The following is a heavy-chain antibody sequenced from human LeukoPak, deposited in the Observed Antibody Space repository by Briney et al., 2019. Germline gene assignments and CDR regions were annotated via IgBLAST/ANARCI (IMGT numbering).Heavy chain of an antibody. D-gene: IGHD1-7*01. Sequence: PGGSLRLTCAASGFTFSDHYVSWIRQAPGKGLEWISYISRSGDTIDYADSVKGRFTISRDNAKNSLYLQMNSLRADDTAVYYCAGYHWNYGAVYWGQGTLVTVSS. V-gene: IGHV3-11*01. CDR2: ISRSGDTI. CDR1: GFTFSDHY. J-gene: IGHJ4*02. CDR3: AGYHWNYGAVY.